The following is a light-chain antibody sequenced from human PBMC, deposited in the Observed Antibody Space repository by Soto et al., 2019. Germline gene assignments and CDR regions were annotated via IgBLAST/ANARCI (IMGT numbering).Light chain of an antibody. CDR2: DAS. CDR3: QQYNNWPWT. J-gene: IGKJ1*01. V-gene: IGKV3-11*01. CDR1: QNVSTF. Sequence: ENVLTQSPDTLSLSPGERATLSCRASQNVSTFLAWYQQKPGQGPRLLIYDASNRATGIPARFSGSGSGTVFTLTISSLEPEDFAVYYCQQYNNWPWTFGQGTKVEIK.